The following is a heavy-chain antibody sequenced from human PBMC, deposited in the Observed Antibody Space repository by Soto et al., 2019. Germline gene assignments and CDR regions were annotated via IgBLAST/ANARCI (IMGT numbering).Heavy chain of an antibody. CDR3: AKDRHSSSWDDAFDI. CDR2: IWYDGSNK. D-gene: IGHD6-13*01. J-gene: IGHJ3*02. Sequence: QVQLVESGGGVVQPGRSLRLSCAASRFTFSSYGMHWVRQAPGKGLEWVAVIWYDGSNKYSADSVKGRFTISRDNSKNTLYLQMNSLRVEDTAVYYCAKDRHSSSWDDAFDIWGQGTMVTVSS. CDR1: RFTFSSYG. V-gene: IGHV3-33*06.